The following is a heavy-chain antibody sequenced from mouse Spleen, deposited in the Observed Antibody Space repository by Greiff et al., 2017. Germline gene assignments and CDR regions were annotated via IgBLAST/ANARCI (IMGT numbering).Heavy chain of an antibody. CDR3: TRKEGLLPPDY. CDR1: GYTFTDYE. J-gene: IGHJ2*01. Sequence: QVQLQQSGAELVRPGASVTLSCKASGYTFTDYEMHWVKQTPVHGLEWIGAIDPETGGTAYNQKFKGKAILTADKSSSTAYMELRSLTSEDSAVYYCTRKEGLLPPDYWGQGTTLTVSS. D-gene: IGHD2-10*01. CDR2: IDPETGGT. V-gene: IGHV1-15*01.